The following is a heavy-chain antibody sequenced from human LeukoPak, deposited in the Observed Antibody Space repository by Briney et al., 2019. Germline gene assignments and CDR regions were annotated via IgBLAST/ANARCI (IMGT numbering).Heavy chain of an antibody. CDR2: IYSGGST. V-gene: IGHV3-66*02. D-gene: IGHD6-13*01. CDR3: AVIIAAAADY. Sequence: PGGSLRLSCAAPGFTVSSNYMSWVRQAPGKGLEWVSVIYSGGSTYYADSVKGRFTISRDNSKNTLYLQMNSLRAEDTAVYYCAVIIAAAADYWGQGTLVTVSS. J-gene: IGHJ4*02. CDR1: GFTVSSNY.